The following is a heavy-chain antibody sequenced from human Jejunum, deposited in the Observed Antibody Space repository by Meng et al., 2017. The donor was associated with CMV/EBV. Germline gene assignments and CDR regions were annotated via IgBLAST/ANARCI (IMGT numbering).Heavy chain of an antibody. J-gene: IGHJ3*01. Sequence: SGFTFSSYGMHWVRQAPGQGLEWVALIRYDGNNKYYADSVKGRFTVSRDNSKNTLYLQMNSLRAEDTALYYCAKDRGGSDDAYDVWGQGATVTVSS. CDR3: AKDRGGSDDAYDV. CDR1: GFTFSSYG. D-gene: IGHD3-16*01. CDR2: IRYDGNNK. V-gene: IGHV3-30*02.